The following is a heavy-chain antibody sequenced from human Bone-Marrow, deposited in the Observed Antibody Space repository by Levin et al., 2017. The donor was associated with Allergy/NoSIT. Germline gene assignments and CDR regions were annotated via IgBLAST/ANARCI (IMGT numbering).Heavy chain of an antibody. D-gene: IGHD4-17*01. J-gene: IGHJ4*02. V-gene: IGHV3-15*01. CDR3: TTGHTTVTDN. CDR2: IKSKTDGGTT. Sequence: SCAASGFTFSNAWMSWVRQAPGKGLEWGGRIKSKTDGGTTDYAAPVKGRFTISRDDSKNTLYLQMNSLKIEDTAVYYCTTGHTTVTDNWGQGTLVTVSS. CDR1: GFTFSNAW.